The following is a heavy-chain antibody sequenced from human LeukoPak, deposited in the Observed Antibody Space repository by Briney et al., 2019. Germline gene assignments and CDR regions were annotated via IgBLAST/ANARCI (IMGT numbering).Heavy chain of an antibody. CDR3: AKARLRNDAFDI. CDR1: GFAFSDYY. D-gene: IGHD4-17*01. V-gene: IGHV3-11*03. Sequence: GGSLRLSCAASGFAFSDYYMNWIRQAPGKGLEWVSYISSSSSYTNYADSVKGRFTISRDNAKNSLYLQMNSLRAEDTAVYYCAKARLRNDAFDIWGQGTRVTVSS. J-gene: IGHJ3*02. CDR2: ISSSSSYT.